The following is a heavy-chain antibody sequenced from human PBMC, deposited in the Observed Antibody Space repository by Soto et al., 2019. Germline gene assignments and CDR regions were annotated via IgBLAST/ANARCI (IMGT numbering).Heavy chain of an antibody. J-gene: IGHJ6*02. CDR2: ISGYNGDA. V-gene: IGHV1-18*01. CDR1: GYTFTRYG. Sequence: ASVKVSCKASGYTFTRYGISWVRQAPGQGLEWMGWISGYNGDANYAQSFQGRVSMTIDTSTTTAYMELRTLTPDDTAVFYCAKNGQPPYYYYGLDVWGQGTTVTVSS. D-gene: IGHD2-8*01. CDR3: AKNGQPPYYYYGLDV.